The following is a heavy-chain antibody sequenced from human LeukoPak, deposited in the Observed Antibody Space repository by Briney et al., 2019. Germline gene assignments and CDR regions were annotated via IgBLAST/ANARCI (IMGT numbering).Heavy chain of an antibody. CDR1: SGSLSSSY. D-gene: IGHD1-14*01. V-gene: IGHV4-4*07. Sequence: PSETLSLTCTLSSGSLSSSYWSWIRQPAGKGLEWIGRVYTSGSTNYNPSLKSRVAMSVDTSKNQFSLDLTSVTAADAAVYYCARAPEYGLYYFDYWGQGTLVTVSS. J-gene: IGHJ4*02. CDR3: ARAPEYGLYYFDY. CDR2: VYTSGST.